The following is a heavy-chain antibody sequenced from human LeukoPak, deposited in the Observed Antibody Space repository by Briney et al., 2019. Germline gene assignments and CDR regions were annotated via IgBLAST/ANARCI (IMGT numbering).Heavy chain of an antibody. J-gene: IGHJ4*02. CDR1: GGSISDYY. Sequence: SETLPLTCSVSGGSISDYYWSWIRRPAGKGLEWIGRIYTSGSTNYNPSFKSRVTMSVDTSKNQFSLKLSSVTAADTAVYYCARVGPPYYYDSSGYYYRNYFDYWGQGTLVTVSS. CDR3: ARVGPPYYYDSSGYYYRNYFDY. CDR2: IYTSGST. D-gene: IGHD3-22*01. V-gene: IGHV4-4*07.